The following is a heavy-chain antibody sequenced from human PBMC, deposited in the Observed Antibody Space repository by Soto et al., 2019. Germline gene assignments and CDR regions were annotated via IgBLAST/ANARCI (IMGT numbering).Heavy chain of an antibody. J-gene: IGHJ5*01. CDR3: ARGRYCLTGRCFPNWFDS. CDR2: IYKSATT. V-gene: IGHV4-30-4*01. Sequence: PSLTCSVSGDSISNLDYFWAWIRQPPGQALEYIGYIYKSATTYYNPSFESRVAISVDTSKSQFSLNVTSVTAADTAVYFCARGRYCLTGRCFPNWFDSWGQGALVTVSS. CDR1: GDSISNLDYF. D-gene: IGHD7-27*01.